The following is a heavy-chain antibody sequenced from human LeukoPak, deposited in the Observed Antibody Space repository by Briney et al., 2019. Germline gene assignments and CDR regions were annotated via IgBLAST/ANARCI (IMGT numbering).Heavy chain of an antibody. CDR3: ARSSGHSYGYFDY. J-gene: IGHJ4*02. CDR2: THHSGAT. Sequence: ASETLSLTCSVSGVSITSNYWSWIRQPPGKGLEWLGYTHHSGATSYNPSLKSRSTMSLDTSNNQFSLKLSSVTAADTAVYYCARSSGHSYGYFDYWGQGNLVTVSS. CDR1: GVSITSNY. D-gene: IGHD5-18*01. V-gene: IGHV4-59*01.